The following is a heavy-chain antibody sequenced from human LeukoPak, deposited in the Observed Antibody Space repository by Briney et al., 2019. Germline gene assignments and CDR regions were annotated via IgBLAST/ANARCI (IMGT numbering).Heavy chain of an antibody. Sequence: SETLSLTCTVSGGSISSYYWSCIRQPPGKGLEWIGYIYYSGSTNYNPSLKSRVTISVDTSKNQFSLKLSSVTAADTAMYYCARQFGIAAAGAYYYGMDVWGQGTTVTVSS. CDR3: ARQFGIAAAGAYYYGMDV. V-gene: IGHV4-59*08. CDR2: IYYSGST. CDR1: GGSISSYY. J-gene: IGHJ6*02. D-gene: IGHD6-13*01.